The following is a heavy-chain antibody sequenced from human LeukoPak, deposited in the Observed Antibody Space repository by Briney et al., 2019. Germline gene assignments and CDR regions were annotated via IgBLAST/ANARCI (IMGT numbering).Heavy chain of an antibody. D-gene: IGHD1/OR15-1a*01. CDR1: GGSITCYY. Sequence: KPSETLSLTCAVSGGSITCYYWSWIRRPPGKGLEGIAYIYYSGDTNYNPSFKGRVTISVDTSKNQFSLKLSSVAAADTAIYYCARQPSGTAAFDVWGQGTMVTVSS. CDR2: IYYSGDT. J-gene: IGHJ3*01. V-gene: IGHV4-59*08. CDR3: ARQPSGTAAFDV.